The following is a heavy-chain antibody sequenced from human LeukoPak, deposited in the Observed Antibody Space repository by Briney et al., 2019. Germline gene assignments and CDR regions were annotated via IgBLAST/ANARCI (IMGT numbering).Heavy chain of an antibody. V-gene: IGHV4-59*01. CDR2: IYYSGST. D-gene: IGHD3-22*01. Sequence: SETLSLTCTVSGGSISSYYWSWIRQPPGKGLEWIGYIYYSGSTNYNPSLKSRVTISVDTSKNQFSLKLSSVTAADTAVYYCAREEHSSGYYDAIWGQGTMVTVSS. J-gene: IGHJ3*02. CDR3: AREEHSSGYYDAI. CDR1: GGSISSYY.